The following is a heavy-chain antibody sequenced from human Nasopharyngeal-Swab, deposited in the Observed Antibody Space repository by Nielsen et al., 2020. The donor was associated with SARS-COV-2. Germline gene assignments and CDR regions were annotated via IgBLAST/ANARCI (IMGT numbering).Heavy chain of an antibody. D-gene: IGHD3-22*01. CDR1: GFTFSSYA. Sequence: LKISCAASGFTFSSYAMHWVRQAPGKRLEWVAVISYDGSNKYYADSVKGRFTISRDNSKNTLYLQLNSLRAEDTAVYYCARNYYGSSDAFDIWGHGTMVTVSS. V-gene: IGHV3-30-3*01. J-gene: IGHJ3*02. CDR2: ISYDGSNK. CDR3: ARNYYGSSDAFDI.